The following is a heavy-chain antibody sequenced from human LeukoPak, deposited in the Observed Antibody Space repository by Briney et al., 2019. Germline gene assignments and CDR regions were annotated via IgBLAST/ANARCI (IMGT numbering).Heavy chain of an antibody. Sequence: PGGSLRLSCAASGFTFSSYAMSWVRQAPGKGLEWVSVIYSGGSTYYADSVKGRFTISRDNSKNTLYLQMNSLRAEDTAVYYCARDRSSSSCLTFDYWGQGTLVTVSS. J-gene: IGHJ4*02. CDR1: GFTFSSYA. CDR3: ARDRSSSSCLTFDY. D-gene: IGHD6-13*01. CDR2: IYSGGST. V-gene: IGHV3-66*01.